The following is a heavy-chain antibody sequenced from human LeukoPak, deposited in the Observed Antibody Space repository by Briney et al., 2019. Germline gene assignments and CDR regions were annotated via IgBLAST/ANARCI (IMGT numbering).Heavy chain of an antibody. D-gene: IGHD1-26*01. J-gene: IGHJ4*02. V-gene: IGHV1-18*04. Sequence: GASVKVSCKASGYTFTGYYMHWVRQAPGQGLEWMGWISAYNGNTNYAQKFQGRVTMTTDTSTNTAYMELRSLRSDDTAVYYCVRDRGELPHSHFDYWGQGSLVIVSS. CDR1: GYTFTGYY. CDR3: VRDRGELPHSHFDY. CDR2: ISAYNGNT.